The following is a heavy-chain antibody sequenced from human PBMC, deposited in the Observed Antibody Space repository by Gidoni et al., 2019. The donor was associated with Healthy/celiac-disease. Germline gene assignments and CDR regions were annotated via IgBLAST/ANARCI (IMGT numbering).Heavy chain of an antibody. J-gene: IGHJ3*02. CDR1: GGSFSSSSYY. CDR2: IYYSGST. D-gene: IGHD2-15*01. V-gene: IGHV4-39*01. CDR3: ARTLGYCSGRSCYNYRDDAFDI. Sequence: QLQLQESGPGLVKPSGTLSLTCTVSGGSFSSSSYYWGWLRQPPGKGLEWIGIIYYSGSTYYNPSLKSRVTMSGDTSKNQFSLKLSSVTAADTAVYYCARTLGYCSGRSCYNYRDDAFDIWGQGTMVTVSS.